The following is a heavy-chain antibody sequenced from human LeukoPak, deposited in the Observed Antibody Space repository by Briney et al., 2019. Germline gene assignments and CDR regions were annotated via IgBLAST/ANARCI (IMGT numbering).Heavy chain of an antibody. J-gene: IGHJ5*02. CDR3: ARTEGSSWHGWFDP. CDR2: IYTSGST. CDR1: GGSISSYY. V-gene: IGHV4-4*07. D-gene: IGHD6-13*01. Sequence: PSETLSLTCTVSGGSISSYYWSWIRQPAGKGLEWIGRIYTSGSTNYNPSLKSRVTMSVDTSKNQFSLKLSSVTAADTAVYYCARTEGSSWHGWFDPWGQGTLVTVSS.